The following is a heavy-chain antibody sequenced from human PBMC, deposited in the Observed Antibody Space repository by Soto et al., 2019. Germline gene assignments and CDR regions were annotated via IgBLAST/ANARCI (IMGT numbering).Heavy chain of an antibody. CDR3: ARFFDTRDSSSWYPGAFDI. CDR1: GYTFTSYA. CDR2: INAGNGNT. V-gene: IGHV1-3*01. D-gene: IGHD6-13*01. J-gene: IGHJ3*02. Sequence: GASVKVSCKASGYTFTSYAMHWVRQAPGQRLEWMGWINAGNGNTKYSQKFQGRVTITRDTSASTAYMELSSLRSEDTAVYYCARFFDTRDSSSWYPGAFDIWGQGTMVNVSS.